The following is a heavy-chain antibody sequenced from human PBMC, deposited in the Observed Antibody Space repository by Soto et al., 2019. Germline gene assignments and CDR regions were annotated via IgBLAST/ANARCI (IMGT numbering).Heavy chain of an antibody. Sequence: QVQLVQSGAEVKKPGASVKVSCKASGYTFTSYGISWLRQAPGQGLEWMGWISAYNGNTNYAQKLQGRVTMTTDTSTSTAYMELRSLRSDDTAVYYCARIPGVLVTANPRFSYFHLWGQGTLVTVAA. CDR2: ISAYNGNT. CDR3: ARIPGVLVTANPRFSYFHL. V-gene: IGHV1-18*01. CDR1: GYTFTSYG. D-gene: IGHD2-21*02. J-gene: IGHJ1*01.